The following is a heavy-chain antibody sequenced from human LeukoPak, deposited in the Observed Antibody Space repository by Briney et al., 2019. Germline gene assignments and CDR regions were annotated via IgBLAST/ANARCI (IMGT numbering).Heavy chain of an antibody. CDR1: GYTFTSYG. D-gene: IGHD2-2*01. J-gene: IGHJ5*02. V-gene: IGHV1-69*13. Sequence: SVKVSCKASGYTFTSYGISWVRQAPGQGLEWMGGIIPIFGTANYAQKFQGRVTITADESTSTAYMELSSLRSEDTAVYYCARGPYCSSTSCYSSNYAFLSWGQRTLVIVSS. CDR3: ARGPYCSSTSCYSSNYAFLS. CDR2: IIPIFGTA.